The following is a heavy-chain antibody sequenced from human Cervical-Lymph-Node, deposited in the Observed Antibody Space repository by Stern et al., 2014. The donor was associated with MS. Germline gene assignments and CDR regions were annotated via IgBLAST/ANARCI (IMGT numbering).Heavy chain of an antibody. CDR1: RGSIGNNY. J-gene: IGHJ4*02. Sequence: QLQLQESGPGLVKPSEILSLTCTVSRGSIGNNYWSWIRQPPGKGLEWIGYINKSGRTHYNPSLKSRGTISVETSKNQFSPTLTSGTAADTAVYYCARQHTPYTYGASFDYWGQGTPVTVSS. CDR3: ARQHTPYTYGASFDY. V-gene: IGHV4-59*08. D-gene: IGHD5-18*01. CDR2: INKSGRT.